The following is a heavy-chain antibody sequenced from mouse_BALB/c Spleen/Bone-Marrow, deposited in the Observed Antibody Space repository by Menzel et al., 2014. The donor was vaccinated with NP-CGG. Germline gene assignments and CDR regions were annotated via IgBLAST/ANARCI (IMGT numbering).Heavy chain of an antibody. V-gene: IGHV6-6*02. D-gene: IGHD1-1*01. Sequence: EVQVVESGGGLVQPGGSMKLSCVASGFTFSNYWMNWVRQSPEKGLEWVAEIRLKSNNYATHYAESVKGRFTISRDDSKSSVYLQMNNLRAEDTGIYYCTRHYYGSSFDYWGQGTPLTVSS. CDR3: TRHYYGSSFDY. CDR2: IRLKSNNYAT. J-gene: IGHJ2*01. CDR1: GFTFSNYW.